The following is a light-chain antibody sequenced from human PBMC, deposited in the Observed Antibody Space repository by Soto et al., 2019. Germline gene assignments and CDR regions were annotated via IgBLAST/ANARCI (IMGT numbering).Light chain of an antibody. CDR2: VAS. CDR3: QQYNNWPPIT. Sequence: EIVMTQSPATLSVSPGERATLSCRASQSVSSNFAWYQQKPGQAPRLLIYVASTRATGIPARFSGSGSGTEFTLTISSLQSEDFAVYYYQQYNNWPPITFGQGTRLEIK. V-gene: IGKV3-15*01. J-gene: IGKJ5*01. CDR1: QSVSSN.